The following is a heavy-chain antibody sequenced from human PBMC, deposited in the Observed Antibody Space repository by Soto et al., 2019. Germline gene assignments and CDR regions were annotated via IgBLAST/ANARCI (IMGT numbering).Heavy chain of an antibody. V-gene: IGHV3-23*01. CDR3: AKDPLYSSSSPYYYYYYGMDV. CDR1: GFTFSSYA. Sequence: PGGSLRLSCAASGFTFSSYAMSWVRQAPGKGLGWVSAISGSGGSTYYADSVKGRFTISRDNSKNTLYLQMNSLRAEDTAVYYCAKDPLYSSSSPYYYYYYGMDVWGQGTTVTVSS. J-gene: IGHJ6*02. CDR2: ISGSGGST. D-gene: IGHD6-6*01.